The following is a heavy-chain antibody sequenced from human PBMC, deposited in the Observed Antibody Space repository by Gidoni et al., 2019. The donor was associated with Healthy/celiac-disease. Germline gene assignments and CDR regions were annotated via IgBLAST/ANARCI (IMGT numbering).Heavy chain of an antibody. CDR1: GFTFSSYA. Sequence: QVQLAESGGGVVQPGRSLRLSCAASGFTFSSYAMHWVRQAPGKGLEWVAVISYDGSNKYYADSVKGRFTISRDNSKNTLYLQMNSLRAEDTAVYYCARDSTDDAFDIWGQGTMVTVSS. J-gene: IGHJ3*02. CDR2: ISYDGSNK. V-gene: IGHV3-30-3*01. D-gene: IGHD2-21*02. CDR3: ARDSTDDAFDI.